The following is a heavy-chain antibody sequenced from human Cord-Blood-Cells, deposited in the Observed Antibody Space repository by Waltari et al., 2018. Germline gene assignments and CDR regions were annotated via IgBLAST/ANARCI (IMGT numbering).Heavy chain of an antibody. V-gene: IGHV3-30*04. J-gene: IGHJ4*02. Sequence: QVQLVESGGGVVQPGRSLRLSCAASGFTFSSYAMHWCLQAPGKWLEWVAVISYDGSNKYYADSVKGRFTISRDNSKNTLYLQMNSLRAEDTAVYYCARADILTGYLFDYWGQGTLVTVSS. CDR2: ISYDGSNK. D-gene: IGHD3-9*01. CDR1: GFTFSSYA. CDR3: ARADILTGYLFDY.